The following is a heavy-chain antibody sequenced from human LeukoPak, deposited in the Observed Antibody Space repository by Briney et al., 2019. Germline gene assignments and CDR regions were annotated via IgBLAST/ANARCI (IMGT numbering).Heavy chain of an antibody. CDR3: TRDRGTYNWLDP. J-gene: IGHJ5*02. Sequence: GGSLKLSCAASGFTLSDSAIHWVRQASGKGLEWVGLIDRPAKSYATAYGASVGGRFTISRDDSKNTAYLQMGSLKTEDTALYYCTRDRGTYNWLDPWGQGTLVTVSS. CDR2: IDRPAKSYAT. CDR1: GFTLSDSA. D-gene: IGHD1-26*01. V-gene: IGHV3-73*01.